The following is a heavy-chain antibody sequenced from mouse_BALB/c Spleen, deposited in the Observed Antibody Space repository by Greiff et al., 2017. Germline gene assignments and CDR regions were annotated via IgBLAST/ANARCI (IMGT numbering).Heavy chain of an antibody. D-gene: IGHD1-1*01. CDR2: ISSGGSYT. CDR1: GFTFSSYG. Sequence: DVMLVESGGDLVKPGGSLKLSCAASGFTFSSYGMSWVRQTPDKRLEWVATISSGGSYTYYPDSVKGRFTISRDNAKNTLYLQMSSLKSEDTAMYYCASLITTVVANWYFDVWGAGTTVTVSS. V-gene: IGHV5-6*02. CDR3: ASLITTVVANWYFDV. J-gene: IGHJ1*01.